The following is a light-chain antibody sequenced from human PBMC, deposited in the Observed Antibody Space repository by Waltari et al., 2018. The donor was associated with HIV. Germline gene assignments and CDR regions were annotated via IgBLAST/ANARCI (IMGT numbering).Light chain of an antibody. CDR2: LGV. CDR3: MQGLQTPLP. V-gene: IGKV2-28*01. J-gene: IGKJ3*01. CDR1: QNLLHSNGYTN. Sequence: EIVMTQSPLSLRVTPRGPATSSCRSGQNLLHSNGYTNLDWYVQKPGPSPQRLIYLGVNRASGVPDMFSATGSGTDFTREIRRVEAADVGSYYGMQGLQTPLPFGPGTRVD.